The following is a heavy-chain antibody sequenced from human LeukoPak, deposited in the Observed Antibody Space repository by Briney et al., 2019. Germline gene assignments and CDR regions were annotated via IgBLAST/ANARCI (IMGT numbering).Heavy chain of an antibody. Sequence: PGGSLRLSCAAPGFTFYSYAMHWVRQAPAKGLEWVAVISYDGGNKFYADSVRGRFTISRDNSKNTLYLQMNSLRPEDTAVYYCARVDSSGWLIYGMDVWGQGTTVTVSS. J-gene: IGHJ6*02. CDR3: ARVDSSGWLIYGMDV. D-gene: IGHD6-19*01. CDR2: ISYDGGNK. CDR1: GFTFYSYA. V-gene: IGHV3-30-3*01.